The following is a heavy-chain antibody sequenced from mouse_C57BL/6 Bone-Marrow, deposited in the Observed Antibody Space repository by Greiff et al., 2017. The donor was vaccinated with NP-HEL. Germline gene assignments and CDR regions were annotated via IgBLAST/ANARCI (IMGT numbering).Heavy chain of an antibody. CDR2: IHPNSGST. V-gene: IGHV1-64*01. Sequence: QVQLQQPGAELVKPGASVKLSCKASGYTFTSYWMHWVKQRPGQGLEWIGMIHPNSGSTNYNEKFKSKATLTVDKSSSTAYMQLSSLTSEDSAVYYCAEDGKGPYAMDYWGQGTSVTVSS. CDR3: AEDGKGPYAMDY. J-gene: IGHJ4*01. D-gene: IGHD2-3*01. CDR1: GYTFTSYW.